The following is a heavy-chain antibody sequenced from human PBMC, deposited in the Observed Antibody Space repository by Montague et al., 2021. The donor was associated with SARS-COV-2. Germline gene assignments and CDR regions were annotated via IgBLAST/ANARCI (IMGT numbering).Heavy chain of an antibody. CDR3: ARECGGCSANRCYLDY. Sequence: SETLSLTCAVSGDSMSSNNWWTWVRQSPGKGLEWIGEIYHLVGTNYNPSLKSRVSISVDKSRNQFSLNLNSVTAADTAFYYCARECGGCSANRCYLDYWGRGTLVTVSS. V-gene: IGHV4-4*02. D-gene: IGHD2-15*01. CDR1: GDSMSSNNW. J-gene: IGHJ4*02. CDR2: IYHLVGT.